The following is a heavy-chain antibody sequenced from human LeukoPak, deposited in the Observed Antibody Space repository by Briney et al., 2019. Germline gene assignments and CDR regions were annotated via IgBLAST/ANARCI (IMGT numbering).Heavy chain of an antibody. CDR3: ARAKPGGSGSDYGDRNIDY. D-gene: IGHD4-17*01. J-gene: IGHJ4*02. CDR2: IGPTGDT. V-gene: IGHV3-13*01. Sequence: PGGSLRLSCAASGFTFSSYDMHWVRQATGRGLEWVSAIGPTGDTYYSGSVKGRFTISRENAGHSVYLQMNSLRAEDTALYYCARAKPGGSGSDYGDRNIDYWGQGTLVTVSS. CDR1: GFTFSSYD.